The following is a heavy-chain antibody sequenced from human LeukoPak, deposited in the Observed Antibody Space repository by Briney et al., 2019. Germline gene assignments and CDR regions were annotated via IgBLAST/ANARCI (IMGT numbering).Heavy chain of an antibody. CDR1: GLTPSNYG. CDR2: ISDSGGST. V-gene: IGHV3-23*01. D-gene: IGHD3-22*01. J-gene: IGHJ4*02. Sequence: PGGSLRLSCAVSGLTPSNYGMTWVRQAPGKGLEWVAGISDSGGSTNYADSVKGRFTISRDNAKNTLYLQMNSLRAEDTAVYFCAKRGVVIRVILVGFHKEAYYFDSWGQGVLVTVSS. CDR3: AKRGVVIRVILVGFHKEAYYFDS.